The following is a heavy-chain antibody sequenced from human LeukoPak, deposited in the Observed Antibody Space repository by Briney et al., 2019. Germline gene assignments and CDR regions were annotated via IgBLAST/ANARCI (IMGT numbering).Heavy chain of an antibody. D-gene: IGHD6-19*01. CDR2: IWHDGSNK. CDR1: GFIFSSYG. V-gene: IGHV3-33*01. Sequence: GRSLRLSCAASGFIFSSYGMHWVRQAPGKGLEWVAVIWHDGSNKYSADSVKGRFTISRDNSRGTLYLQMNSLRAEDTAVYYCARDRSSGWYLFDYWGQGTLVTVSS. J-gene: IGHJ4*02. CDR3: ARDRSSGWYLFDY.